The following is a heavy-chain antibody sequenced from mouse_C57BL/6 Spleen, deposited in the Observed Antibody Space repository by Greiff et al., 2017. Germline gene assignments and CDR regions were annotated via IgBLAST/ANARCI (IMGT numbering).Heavy chain of an antibody. D-gene: IGHD4-1*01. Sequence: VKLMESGPGLVAPSQSLSITCTVSGFSLTSYAISWVRQPPGKGLEWLGVIWTGGGTNYNSALKSRLSISQDNSKSQVFLKMNSLQTDDTARYYCARIGGNPLTGEVAYWGQGTLVTVSA. CDR3: ARIGGNPLTGEVAY. J-gene: IGHJ3*01. CDR1: GFSLTSYA. CDR2: IWTGGGT. V-gene: IGHV2-9-1*01.